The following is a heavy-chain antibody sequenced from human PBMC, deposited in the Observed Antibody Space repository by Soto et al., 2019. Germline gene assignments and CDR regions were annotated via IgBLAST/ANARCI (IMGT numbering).Heavy chain of an antibody. D-gene: IGHD1-1*01. CDR2: ISAYNGNT. CDR3: ERVSSGTYTMGYYYDYYGLDG. Sequence: VASVKVFFKASGYTFTSYGISCVREAPLQWLEWMGWISAYNGNTNYAQKLQGRVTMTTDTSTSTAYMELRSLRSDDTAVYYCERVSSGTYTMGYYYDYYGLDGGAQGTTVAGS. J-gene: IGHJ6*02. CDR1: GYTFTSYG. V-gene: IGHV1-18*04.